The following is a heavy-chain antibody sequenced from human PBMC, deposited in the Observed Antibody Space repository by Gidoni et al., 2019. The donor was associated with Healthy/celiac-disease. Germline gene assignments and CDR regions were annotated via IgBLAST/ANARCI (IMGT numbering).Heavy chain of an antibody. D-gene: IGHD1-1*01. V-gene: IGHV3-7*03. Sequence: EVQLVESGGGLVQPGGSLRLPCAASGFTVSSYWMSWVRQAPGKGLEWVANIKQDGSEKYYVDAVKGRFTISRDNAKNSLYLQMNSLRAEDTAVYYCARDANWEVGAFDIWGQGTMVTVSS. CDR2: IKQDGSEK. CDR3: ARDANWEVGAFDI. J-gene: IGHJ3*02. CDR1: GFTVSSYW.